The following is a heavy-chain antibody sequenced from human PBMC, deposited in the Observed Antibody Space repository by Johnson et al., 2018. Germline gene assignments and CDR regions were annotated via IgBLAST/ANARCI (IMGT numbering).Heavy chain of an antibody. D-gene: IGHD3-10*01. CDR1: GFTFSNYG. J-gene: IGHJ6*02. Sequence: VQLVETGGGVVQPGRSLRLSCSASGFTFSNYGMPWVRQAPGKGLEWVAVIWYDGSQKYYVDSVKVRFTISRDNSKKTVYVQRNSLRSEDTAVYYCASVFGRLRGTYYYAGMDVWGQGTTVTVSS. V-gene: IGHV3-33*01. CDR3: ASVFGRLRGTYYYAGMDV. CDR2: IWYDGSQK.